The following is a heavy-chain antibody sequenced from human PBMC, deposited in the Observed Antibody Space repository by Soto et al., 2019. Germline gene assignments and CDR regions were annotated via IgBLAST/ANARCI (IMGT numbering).Heavy chain of an antibody. CDR3: AKDGGYSYGPYDY. CDR1: GFTFGSYS. J-gene: IGHJ4*02. Sequence: EVQLVESGGGLVQPGGSLRLSCAASGFTFGSYSMNWVRQAPGKGLEWVSYISSSSSTIYYADSVEGRFTISRDNAKNSLDLQRNSLRAEETAVYYCAKDGGYSYGPYDYWGQGTLVTVSS. CDR2: ISSSSSTI. V-gene: IGHV3-48*01. D-gene: IGHD5-18*01.